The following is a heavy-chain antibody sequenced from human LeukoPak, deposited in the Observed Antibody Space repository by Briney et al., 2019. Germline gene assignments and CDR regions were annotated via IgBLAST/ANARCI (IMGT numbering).Heavy chain of an antibody. CDR2: LNPNYRDT. CDR1: GYTFTSYG. V-gene: IGHV1-2*06. Sequence: ASVKVSCKASGYTFTSYGINWVRQAPGQGLEWMGRLNPNYRDTNFAQRFQGRVAMTRDTTITTAFMELNNLRSDDTAIYYCARGAYDYDAFDIWGQGTLVTVSS. D-gene: IGHD4-11*01. CDR3: ARGAYDYDAFDI. J-gene: IGHJ3*02.